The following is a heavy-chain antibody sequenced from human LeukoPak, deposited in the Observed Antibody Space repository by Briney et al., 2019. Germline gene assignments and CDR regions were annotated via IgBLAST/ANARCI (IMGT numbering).Heavy chain of an antibody. CDR2: ISYDGSNK. J-gene: IGHJ4*02. D-gene: IGHD6-19*01. V-gene: IGHV3-30-3*01. CDR3: AKQWLVYFDY. Sequence: GGSLRLSCAASGFTFSSYAMHWVRQAPGKGLEWVAVISYDGSNKYYADSVKARFTISRDNSKNTLYLQMDSLGAEDTAVYYCAKQWLVYFDYWGQGTMVTVCS. CDR1: GFTFSSYA.